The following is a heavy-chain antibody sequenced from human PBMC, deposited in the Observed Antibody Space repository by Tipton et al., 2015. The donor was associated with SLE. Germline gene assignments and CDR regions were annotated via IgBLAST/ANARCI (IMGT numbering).Heavy chain of an antibody. V-gene: IGHV4-59*01. CDR3: AREGERMMDAFDI. D-gene: IGHD3-16*01. CDR1: GGSISSYY. J-gene: IGHJ3*02. Sequence: TLSLTCTVSGGSISSYYWSWIRQPPGKGLEWIGYIYYSGSTNYNLSLKSRVTISVDTSKNQFSLKLSSVTAADTAVYYCAREGERMMDAFDIWGQGTMVTVSS. CDR2: IYYSGST.